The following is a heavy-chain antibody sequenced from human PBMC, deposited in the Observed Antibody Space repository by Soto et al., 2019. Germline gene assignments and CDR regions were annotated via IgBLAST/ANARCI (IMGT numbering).Heavy chain of an antibody. V-gene: IGHV4-30-4*08. J-gene: IGHJ5*02. CDR1: GGTVNVGDHY. CDR3: ARVPGP. Sequence: SETLSLTCPVSGGTVNVGDHYWSWIRQFPGRGLEWIGYISYSGNTYYNPSLKGRVTLSLDISKSQFSLKLASVTAADTAVYYCARVPGPWGQGTLVTVSS. CDR2: ISYSGNT.